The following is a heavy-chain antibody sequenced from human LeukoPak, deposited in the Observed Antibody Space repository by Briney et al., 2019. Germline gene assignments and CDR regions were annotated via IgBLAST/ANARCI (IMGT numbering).Heavy chain of an antibody. CDR2: ISGGGGST. V-gene: IGHV3-23*01. J-gene: IGHJ4*02. CDR1: RFNVSSYV. Sequence: GGSLTLSCAASRFNVSSYVMSCVRHAPGKRLEWVSAISGGGGSTYYTDSVKGRFTISRDNSKNTLYLQMNSLRAEDTAIYYCARDLIQQQLVYFDYWGQGTLVTVSS. D-gene: IGHD6-13*01. CDR3: ARDLIQQQLVYFDY.